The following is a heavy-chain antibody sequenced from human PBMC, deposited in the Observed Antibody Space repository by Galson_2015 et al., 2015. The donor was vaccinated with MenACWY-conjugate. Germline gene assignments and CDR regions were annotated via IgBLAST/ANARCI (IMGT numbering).Heavy chain of an antibody. CDR1: GFTLCHYY. D-gene: IGHD2-21*01. CDR3: ARPVRNRLTIAVPYYFDH. CDR2: IRGDGSET. V-gene: IGHV3-7*03. Sequence: SLRLSCAASGFTLCHYYMSWVRQAPGKGLEWVATIRGDGSETFHVDSVKDRFTLSRDNAQHSLFLQMNSLRAEDTAVYYCARPVRNRLTIAVPYYFDHWGQGTLVAVSS. J-gene: IGHJ4*02.